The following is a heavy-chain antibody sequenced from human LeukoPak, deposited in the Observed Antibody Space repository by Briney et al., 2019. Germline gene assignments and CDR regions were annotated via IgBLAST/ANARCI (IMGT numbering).Heavy chain of an antibody. CDR2: INHSGST. CDR3: ASSSH. V-gene: IGHV4-34*01. CDR1: GGSFSGYS. J-gene: IGHJ4*02. Sequence: SETMSLTRAVYGGSFSGYSWSWIRQPPGKGLEWIGEINHSGSTNYNPSLKSRVTISVDTSKNQFSLKLSSVTAADTAVYYCASSSHWGQGTLVTVSS.